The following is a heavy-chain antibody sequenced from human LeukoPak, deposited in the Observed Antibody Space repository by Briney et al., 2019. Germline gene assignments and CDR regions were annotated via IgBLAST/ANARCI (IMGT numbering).Heavy chain of an antibody. D-gene: IGHD3-9*01. CDR1: GFTFSSYA. CDR2: ISGSGGST. Sequence: HSGGSLRLSCAASGFTFSSYAMSWVRQAPGKGLEWVSAISGSGGSTYYADSVKGRFTISRDNSKNTLYLQMNGLRAEDTAVYYCAKGGLRYFDWLLSTYWGQGTLVTVSS. CDR3: AKGGLRYFDWLLSTY. J-gene: IGHJ4*02. V-gene: IGHV3-23*01.